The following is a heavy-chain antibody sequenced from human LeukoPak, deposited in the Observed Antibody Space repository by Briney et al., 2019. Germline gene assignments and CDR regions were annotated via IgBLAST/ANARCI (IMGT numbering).Heavy chain of an antibody. CDR3: ARDLRGSIVRYFDY. Sequence: GGSLRLSCAASGFTFGTYGMSWVRQAPGKGLEWVSLTSGSGGRTYYADSVKGRFTISRDNSKNTLYLQMNSLRAEDTAVYYCARDLRGSIVRYFDYWGQGTLVTVSS. CDR1: GFTFGTYG. D-gene: IGHD3-9*01. J-gene: IGHJ4*02. CDR2: TSGSGGRT. V-gene: IGHV3-23*01.